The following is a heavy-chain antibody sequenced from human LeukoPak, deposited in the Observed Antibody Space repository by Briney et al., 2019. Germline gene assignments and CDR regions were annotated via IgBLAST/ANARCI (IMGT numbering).Heavy chain of an antibody. D-gene: IGHD6-13*01. J-gene: IGHJ4*02. V-gene: IGHV4-34*01. CDR3: ARHTEYSSSWYGDEYYFDY. CDR1: GGSFSSYY. Sequence: PSETLSLTCAVYGGSFSSYYWSWIRQPPGKGLEWIGEINHSGSTNYNPSLKSRVTISVDTSKNQFSLKLSSVTAADTAVYYCARHTEYSSSWYGDEYYFDYWGQGTLVTVSS. CDR2: INHSGST.